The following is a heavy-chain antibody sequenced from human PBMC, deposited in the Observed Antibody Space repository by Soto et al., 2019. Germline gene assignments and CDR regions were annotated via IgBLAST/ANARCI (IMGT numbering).Heavy chain of an antibody. D-gene: IGHD3-3*01. CDR1: GFTFSSYG. Sequence: GGSLRLSCAASGFTFSSYGMHWVRQAPGKGLEWVAVIWYDGSNKYYADSVKGRFTISRDNSKNTLYLQMNSLRAEDTAVYYCARDSKALGYAFWSGSYIYGMDVWRQGTTVTVSS. V-gene: IGHV3-33*01. CDR3: ARDSKALGYAFWSGSYIYGMDV. J-gene: IGHJ6*02. CDR2: IWYDGSNK.